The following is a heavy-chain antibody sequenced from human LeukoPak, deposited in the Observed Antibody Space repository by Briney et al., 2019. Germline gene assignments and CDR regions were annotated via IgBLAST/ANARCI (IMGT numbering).Heavy chain of an antibody. Sequence: SETLSLTCTVSGDSISSGHYYWSWIRQPAGKGLEWIGHIYTSGSTNHNPSLTSRFTMSVDTAKNPFSLKMNSVSAADTAFYYCARGRDSSGYYYEEYFQHWGQGTLVTVSS. J-gene: IGHJ1*01. D-gene: IGHD3-22*01. CDR3: ARGRDSSGYYYEEYFQH. V-gene: IGHV4-61*09. CDR2: IYTSGST. CDR1: GDSISSGHYY.